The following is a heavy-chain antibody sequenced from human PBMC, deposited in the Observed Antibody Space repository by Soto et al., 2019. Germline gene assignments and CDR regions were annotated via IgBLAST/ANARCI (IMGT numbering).Heavy chain of an antibody. D-gene: IGHD5-18*01. CDR3: ARLYSYAYAFDI. CDR2: IKQDGSAK. V-gene: IGHV3-7*01. Sequence: PVGSLRLSCAASGFTFNNYWMTWVRQAPRKGLEWVANIKQDGSAKYYVDSVKGRFTISRDTAKNLLYLQMNSLRAEDTAIYYCARLYSYAYAFDIWGQGTMVTVSS. CDR1: GFTFNNYW. J-gene: IGHJ3*02.